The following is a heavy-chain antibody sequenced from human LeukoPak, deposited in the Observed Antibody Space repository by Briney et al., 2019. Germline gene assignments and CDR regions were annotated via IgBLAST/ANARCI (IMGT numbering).Heavy chain of an antibody. D-gene: IGHD3-22*01. V-gene: IGHV4-59*01. CDR3: ARVSYDSSGYYPYYFDF. J-gene: IGHJ4*02. CDR1: GVSTSGYY. CDR2: IYYSGTT. Sequence: SETLSLTCTVSGVSTSGYYWSWIRQPPGKGLEWIGNIYYSGTTNYNPSLKSRVTISVDTSKNQFSLRLSSLTAADTAVYYCARVSYDSSGYYPYYFDFWGQGTLVTVSS.